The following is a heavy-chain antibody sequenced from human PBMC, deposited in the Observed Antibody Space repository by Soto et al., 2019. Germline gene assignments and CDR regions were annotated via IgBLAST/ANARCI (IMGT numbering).Heavy chain of an antibody. J-gene: IGHJ5*02. D-gene: IGHD2-15*01. V-gene: IGHV1-18*01. CDR1: GYTFTTHG. Sequence: QVQLVQSGAEVKKPGASVKVSCKASGYTFTTHGISWVRQAPGQGLEWMGWVSGDNGHTNYAQSLQGRGTMTTATSTNTAYMERRSLRSDDTAVYYCARGLGYCRSGTCYREWFDPWGQGTLVTVSS. CDR3: ARGLGYCRSGTCYREWFDP. CDR2: VSGDNGHT.